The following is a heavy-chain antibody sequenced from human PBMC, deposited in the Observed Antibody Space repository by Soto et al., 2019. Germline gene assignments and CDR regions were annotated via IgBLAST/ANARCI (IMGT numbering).Heavy chain of an antibody. CDR2: IYYSGST. CDR1: GGSISSGDYY. Sequence: QVQLQESGPGLVKPSQTLSLTCTVSGGSISSGDYYWSWIRQPPGKGLEWIGYIYYSGSTYYNPSLQSRVTISVDPSKNQYSLTLSSVTAADTAVDYCDSAVREHWLAYDYGMDVWGQGTTVTVSS. J-gene: IGHJ6*02. V-gene: IGHV4-30-4*01. CDR3: DSAVREHWLAYDYGMDV. D-gene: IGHD6-19*01.